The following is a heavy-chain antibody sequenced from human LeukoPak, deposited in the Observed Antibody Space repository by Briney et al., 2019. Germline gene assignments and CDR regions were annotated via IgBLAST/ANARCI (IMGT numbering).Heavy chain of an antibody. Sequence: PGGSLRLSCAASGFTFSSYAMSWVRQAPGKGLEWVSAISGSGGSTYYADSVKGRFTISRDNSKNTLYLQMNSLRAEDTAVYYCARVTDDYGYYDYWGQGTLVTVSS. V-gene: IGHV3-23*01. CDR3: ARVTDDYGYYDY. J-gene: IGHJ4*02. CDR1: GFTFSSYA. D-gene: IGHD4-17*01. CDR2: ISGSGGST.